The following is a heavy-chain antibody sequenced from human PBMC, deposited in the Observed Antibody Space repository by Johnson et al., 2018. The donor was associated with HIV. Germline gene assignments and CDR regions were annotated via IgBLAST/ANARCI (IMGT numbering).Heavy chain of an antibody. CDR3: ARESANSGWWYGAFDI. CDR1: GFTFSDYY. Sequence: VQLVESGGGLVKPGGSLRLSCAASGFTFSDYYMSWIRQAPGKGLEWVSVIYSGGTTYYADSVKGRFTISRDNSKNTLYLQMNSLRAEDTAVDYCARESANSGWWYGAFDIWGQGTRVTVSS. D-gene: IGHD2-15*01. V-gene: IGHV3-66*01. J-gene: IGHJ3*02. CDR2: IYSGGTT.